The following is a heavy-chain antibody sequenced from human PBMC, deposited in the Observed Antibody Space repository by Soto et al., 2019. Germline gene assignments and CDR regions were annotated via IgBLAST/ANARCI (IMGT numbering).Heavy chain of an antibody. J-gene: IGHJ6*04. Sequence: SETLSLTCTVSRRSIDGCNYFRGWIRQSPGKSLEWLWTIYSSGSTYYNPSLKSRIAMSVDTCKNQFSLNLGSVTAADTAVYYCTRRGVGVRGVATMDVWGAGTTVTVSS. CDR1: RRSIDGCNYF. CDR2: IYSSGST. D-gene: IGHD3-10*01. CDR3: TRRGVGVRGVATMDV. V-gene: IGHV4-39*01.